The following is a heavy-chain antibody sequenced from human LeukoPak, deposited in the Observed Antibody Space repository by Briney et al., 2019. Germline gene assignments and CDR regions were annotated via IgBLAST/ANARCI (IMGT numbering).Heavy chain of an antibody. J-gene: IGHJ5*02. CDR1: GSSFNDFE. CDR3: ARERPLVGALDH. CDR2: ISSSGSDF. D-gene: IGHD4/OR15-4a*01. V-gene: IGHV3-48*03. Sequence: GRSLRLSCAAAGSSFNDFEMNWVRQPPRKGLEWVSLISSSGSDFFYADSVKGRFTIFRDNAKNSLFLQMNSLRVDDTAVYYCARERPLVGALDHWGQGTVVTVSS.